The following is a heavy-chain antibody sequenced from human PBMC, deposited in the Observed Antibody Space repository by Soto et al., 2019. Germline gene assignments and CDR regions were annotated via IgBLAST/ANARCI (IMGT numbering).Heavy chain of an antibody. Sequence: ASVKVSCKASGYTFTNYGISWVRQAPGQGLEWMGWISAYNGNTNYAQKLQGRVTMTTDTSTSTAYMELRSLRSDDTAVYYCARDFLEVHSSSWPAYYYYGMDVWGQGTTVTVS. CDR2: ISAYNGNT. CDR1: GYTFTNYG. J-gene: IGHJ6*02. D-gene: IGHD6-13*01. V-gene: IGHV1-18*01. CDR3: ARDFLEVHSSSWPAYYYYGMDV.